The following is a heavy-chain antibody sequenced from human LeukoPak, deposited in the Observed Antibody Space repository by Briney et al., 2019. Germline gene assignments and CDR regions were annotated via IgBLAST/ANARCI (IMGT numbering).Heavy chain of an antibody. Sequence: PGGSLRLSCAASGFIFSSYAMSWVRQAPGKGLEGVSGISANGDTTKYADSVKGRFTISRDNAKNTVLLQMNSLRADDTAVYYCAKEGRIAAGTGDYFDYWGQGTLVTVSS. CDR3: AKEGRIAAGTGDYFDY. D-gene: IGHD6-13*01. CDR1: GFIFSSYA. J-gene: IGHJ4*02. CDR2: ISANGDTT. V-gene: IGHV3-23*01.